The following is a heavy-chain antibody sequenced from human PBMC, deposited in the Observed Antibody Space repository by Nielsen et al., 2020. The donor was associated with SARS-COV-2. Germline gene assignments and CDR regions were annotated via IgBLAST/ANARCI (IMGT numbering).Heavy chain of an antibody. CDR3: ARTWVIRGPYTTDFIHNGFDV. Sequence: SGPTLVKPPQTLTLTCSVSGISLDTSGMSVSWIRQPPGKALEWLARIDWDDDTYSSPSVKTRVALSRDTSKNHVVLRMADMGPAETGTYYCARTWVIRGPYTTDFIHNGFDVWGRGTTVTVSS. CDR1: GISLDTSGMS. J-gene: IGHJ6*02. D-gene: IGHD1-1*01. CDR2: IDWDDDT. V-gene: IGHV2-70*11.